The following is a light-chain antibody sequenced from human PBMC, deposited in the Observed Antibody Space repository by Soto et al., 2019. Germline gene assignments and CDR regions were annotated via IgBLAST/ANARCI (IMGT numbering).Light chain of an antibody. V-gene: IGKV3-20*01. CDR1: QRVSSSF. Sequence: EIVLTQSPGTLSLSPGERATLSCRASQRVSSSFLAWYQQKPGQAPRLLIYGASSRSTGIPDRFSGSGSGKDFKLTIRRLEPEDCAVYYCQQYGSSPPWTFGQGIKVEIK. CDR2: GAS. CDR3: QQYGSSPPWT. J-gene: IGKJ1*01.